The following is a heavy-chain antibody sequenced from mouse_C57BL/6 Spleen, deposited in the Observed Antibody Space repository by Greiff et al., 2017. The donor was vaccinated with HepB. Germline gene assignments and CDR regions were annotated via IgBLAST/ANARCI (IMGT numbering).Heavy chain of an antibody. CDR3: ACNYDMDY. CDR1: GYAFSSSW. CDR2: IYPGDGDT. Sequence: VQLQQSGPELVKPGASVKISCKASGYAFSSSWMNWVKQRPGKGLEWIGRIYPGDGDTNYNGKFKGKATLTADKSSSTAYMQLSSLTSEDSAVYLCACNYDMDYWGQGTSVTVSS. J-gene: IGHJ4*01. V-gene: IGHV1-82*01.